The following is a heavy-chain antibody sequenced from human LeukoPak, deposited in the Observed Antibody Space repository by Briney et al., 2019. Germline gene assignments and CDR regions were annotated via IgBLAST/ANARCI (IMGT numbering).Heavy chain of an antibody. D-gene: IGHD4-23*01. CDR2: IIPIFGTA. J-gene: IGHJ4*02. V-gene: IGHV1-69*06. CDR1: GGTFSSYA. Sequence: GASVKVSCKASGGTFSSYAISWVRQAPGQGLEWMGGIIPIFGTANYARKFQGRVTITADKSTSTAYMELSSLRSEDTAVYYCARQGGGGGFYFDYWGKGTLVTVSS. CDR3: ARQGGGGGFYFDY.